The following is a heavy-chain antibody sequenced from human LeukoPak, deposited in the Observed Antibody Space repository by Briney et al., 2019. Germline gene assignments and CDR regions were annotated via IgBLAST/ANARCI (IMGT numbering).Heavy chain of an antibody. D-gene: IGHD6-19*01. V-gene: IGHV1-46*01. J-gene: IGHJ4*02. CDR3: ARGSAVAQSSF. Sequence: ASVTVSCKASGYTFTNYYMHWVRQAPGQGFEWMGIINPSGGSTTYAQKFQGRVTVTRDTSTSTVYMELSSLRSEDTAVYYCARGSAVAQSSFWGQGTLVIVSS. CDR2: INPSGGST. CDR1: GYTFTNYY.